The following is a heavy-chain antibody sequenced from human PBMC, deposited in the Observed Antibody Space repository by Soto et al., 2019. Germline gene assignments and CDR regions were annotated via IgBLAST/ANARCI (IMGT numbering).Heavy chain of an antibody. CDR1: GGSISSGGYY. D-gene: IGHD3-22*01. V-gene: IGHV4-31*03. Sequence: SETLSLTCTVSGGSISSGGYYWSWIRQHPGKGLEWIGYIYYSGSTYYNPSLKSRVTISVDTSKNQFSLKLSSVTAADTAVYYCARTENYYDSSGYYEGEGYFDYWGQGTLVTVSS. J-gene: IGHJ4*02. CDR3: ARTENYYDSSGYYEGEGYFDY. CDR2: IYYSGST.